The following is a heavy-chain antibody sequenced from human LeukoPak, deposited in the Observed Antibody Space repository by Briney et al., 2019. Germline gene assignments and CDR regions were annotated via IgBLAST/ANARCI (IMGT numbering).Heavy chain of an antibody. Sequence: GGSLRLSCVASGFSFSTYAMQWVRQPPGKGLEWVALISVDGDDKIYADSVKGRFTTSRDNSKNTLYLQVDSVRAHDTAVYYCAIALRGNSWYSAYWGQGTLVTVSS. J-gene: IGHJ4*02. CDR3: AIALRGNSWYSAY. CDR1: GFSFSTYA. CDR2: ISVDGDDK. V-gene: IGHV3-30*14. D-gene: IGHD6-13*01.